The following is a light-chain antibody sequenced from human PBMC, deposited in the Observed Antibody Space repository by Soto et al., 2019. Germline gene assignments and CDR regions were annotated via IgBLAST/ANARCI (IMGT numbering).Light chain of an antibody. CDR2: GAS. V-gene: IGKV3-15*01. J-gene: IGKJ1*01. CDR3: QQYDNWPWT. CDR1: QSISDT. Sequence: EIGMPQSPATLSVSPGGRATLSCRASQSISDTLAWYQQKPGQAPRLLIHGASTRAPGFPARFSGSGSGTDFTLTISSLQSEDFAVYYCQQYDNWPWTFGQGTKVDIK.